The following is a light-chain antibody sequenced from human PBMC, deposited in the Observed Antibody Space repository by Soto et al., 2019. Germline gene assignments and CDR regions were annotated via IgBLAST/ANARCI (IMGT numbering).Light chain of an antibody. CDR1: RSTIGSNP. J-gene: IGLJ3*02. CDR3: ATWDDNVNGPV. CDR2: RSD. Sequence: QSVLTQPPSASGTPGQRVTISCSGSRSTIGSNPVQWYRQLRGTAPQLLIYRSDQLPSGVPDRFSGSKSGTSASLTISGLQSEDEADYHCATWDDNVNGPVFGGGTKLTVL. V-gene: IGLV1-44*01.